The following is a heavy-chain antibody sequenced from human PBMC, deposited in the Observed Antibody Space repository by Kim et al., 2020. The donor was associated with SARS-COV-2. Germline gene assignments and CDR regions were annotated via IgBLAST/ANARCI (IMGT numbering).Heavy chain of an antibody. V-gene: IGHV3-30*18. CDR3: AKDSYVSGTYYIHSFYYSMDV. CDR1: GFTFTNYG. CDR2: ISYDGSNK. D-gene: IGHD3-10*01. Sequence: GGSLRLSCAASGFTFTNYGIHWVRQAPGKGLGWVAVISYDGSNKYYADSVKGRFTISRDNSKNTLFLQMNSLRAEDTALYYCAKDSYVSGTYYIHSFYYSMDVWGQGTTVTVSS. J-gene: IGHJ6*02.